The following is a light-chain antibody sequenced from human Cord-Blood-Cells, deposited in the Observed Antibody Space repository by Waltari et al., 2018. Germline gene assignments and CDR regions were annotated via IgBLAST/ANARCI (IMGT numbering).Light chain of an antibody. V-gene: IGLV3-1*01. CDR1: NLRDKY. Sequence: SYDLTQPPSVSVSPGQTASITCSGDNLRDKYACWYQQKPGQSPVLVIYQDSKRPPGIPERFSGSNSGNTATLTISGTQAMDEADYYCQAWDSSTYVFGTGTKVTVL. CDR2: QDS. CDR3: QAWDSSTYV. J-gene: IGLJ1*01.